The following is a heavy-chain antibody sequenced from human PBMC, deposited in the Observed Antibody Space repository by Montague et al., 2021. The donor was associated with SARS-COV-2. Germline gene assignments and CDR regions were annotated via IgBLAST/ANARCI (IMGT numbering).Heavy chain of an antibody. D-gene: IGHD3-10*01. J-gene: IGHJ4*02. V-gene: IGHV4-59*01. CDR3: ARSLDPSGTYYLPY. CDR1: GGSIGSYD. Sequence: SETLSLTCSVSGGSIGSYDWSWLRQRPGKGLEWIGNSHYSGSNTDSPPCKSRVTISIDTPKNQFSLKLSSVTAADTAVYYCARSLDPSGTYYLPYWGQGTLGTVCS. CDR2: SHYSGSN.